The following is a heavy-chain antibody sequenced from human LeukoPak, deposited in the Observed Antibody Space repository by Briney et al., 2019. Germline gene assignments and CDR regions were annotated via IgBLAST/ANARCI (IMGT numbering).Heavy chain of an antibody. CDR2: ISSSSSTI. CDR3: ARDLGRAVVAATYYFDY. CDR1: GFTFSSYE. V-gene: IGHV3-48*01. Sequence: GGSLRLSCAASGFTFSSYEMNWVRQAPGKGLEWVSYISSSSSTIYYADSVKGRFTISRDNAKNSLYLQMNSLRAEDTAVYYCARDLGRAVVAATYYFDYWGQGTLVTVSS. J-gene: IGHJ4*02. D-gene: IGHD2-15*01.